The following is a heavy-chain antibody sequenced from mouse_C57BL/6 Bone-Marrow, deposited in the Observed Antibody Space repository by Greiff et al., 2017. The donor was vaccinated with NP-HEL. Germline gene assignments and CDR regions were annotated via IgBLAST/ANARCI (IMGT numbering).Heavy chain of an antibody. Sequence: DVHLVESGGGLVQPGGSLKLSCAASGFTFSDYGMAWVRQAPRKGPEWVAFISNLAYSIYYADTVTGRFTISRENAKNTLYLEMSSLRSEDTAMYYCARRRYFDVWGTGTTVTVSS. V-gene: IGHV5-15*04. CDR1: GFTFSDYG. J-gene: IGHJ1*03. CDR2: ISNLAYSI. CDR3: ARRRYFDV.